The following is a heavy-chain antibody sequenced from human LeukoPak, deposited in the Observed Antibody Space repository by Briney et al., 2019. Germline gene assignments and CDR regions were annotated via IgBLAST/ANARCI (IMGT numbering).Heavy chain of an antibody. CDR3: AKDRYTAAAGLVDY. CDR1: GFTFSSYG. Sequence: GGTLRLSCAASGFTFSSYGMNWVRQAPGKGLEWVAVISYDGSNKYYADSVKGRFTISRDNSKNTLYLQMNSLRAEDTAVYYCAKDRYTAAAGLVDYWGQGTLVTVSS. J-gene: IGHJ4*02. V-gene: IGHV3-30*18. CDR2: ISYDGSNK. D-gene: IGHD6-13*01.